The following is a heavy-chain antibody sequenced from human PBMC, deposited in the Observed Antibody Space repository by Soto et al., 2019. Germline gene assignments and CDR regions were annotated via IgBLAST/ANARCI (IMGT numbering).Heavy chain of an antibody. Sequence: PSETLSLTCTVSDVSIGGSFHYVGRIRQPQGKGLEWIGNIDLGGTKYYNPSLKSSLTLSHDTSKKLLSLELTSVTATDTAVYYCAIYQRGYSCGSHFDPWGQGTLVTVSS. CDR3: AIYQRGYSCGSHFDP. J-gene: IGHJ5*02. V-gene: IGHV4-39*01. CDR2: IDLGGTK. CDR1: DVSIGGSFHY. D-gene: IGHD2-15*01.